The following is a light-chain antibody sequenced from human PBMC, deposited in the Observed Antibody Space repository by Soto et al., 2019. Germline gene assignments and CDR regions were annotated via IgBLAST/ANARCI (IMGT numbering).Light chain of an antibody. CDR2: KAS. CDR3: QHYNSYSEA. V-gene: IGKV1-5*03. Sequence: IQITQSPSTRPGSQRDRGTITGLASTTISSWLAWYQQKTGKAPKLLIYKASTLKSGVPSRFSGSGSGTEFTLTISSLQPDDFATYYCQHYNSYSEAFGQGTKVDI. J-gene: IGKJ1*01. CDR1: TTISSW.